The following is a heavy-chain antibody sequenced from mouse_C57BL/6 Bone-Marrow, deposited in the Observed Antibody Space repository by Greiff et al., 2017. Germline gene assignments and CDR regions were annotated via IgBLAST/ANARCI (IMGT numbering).Heavy chain of an antibody. CDR1: GYTFTSYW. CDR3: AIDYYGSPFDY. V-gene: IGHV1-61*01. J-gene: IGHJ2*01. Sequence: QVQLQQPGAELVRPGSSVKLSCKASGYTFTSYWMDWVKQRPGQGLEWIGNIYPSDSETHYNQKFKDKATLTVDKSSSTAYMQLSSLTAEDSAVYYCAIDYYGSPFDYWGQGTTLTVSS. D-gene: IGHD1-1*01. CDR2: IYPSDSET.